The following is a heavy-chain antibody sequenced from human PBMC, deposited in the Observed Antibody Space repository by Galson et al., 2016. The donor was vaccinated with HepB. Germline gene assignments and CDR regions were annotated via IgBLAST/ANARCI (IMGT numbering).Heavy chain of an antibody. D-gene: IGHD6-19*01. Sequence: SVKVSCKASGFTFSNSAVQWVRQARGQRLEWIGWIVVGSGNTNFAQKFQERVTITMDMSTSTGYMELSSLRNDDTAVYYCAAAGQWLEFDYWGQGTLVTVSS. CDR3: AAAGQWLEFDY. J-gene: IGHJ4*02. CDR1: GFTFSNSA. CDR2: IVVGSGNT. V-gene: IGHV1-58*01.